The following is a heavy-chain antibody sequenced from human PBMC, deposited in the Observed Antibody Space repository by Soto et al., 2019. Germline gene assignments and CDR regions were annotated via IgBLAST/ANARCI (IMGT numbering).Heavy chain of an antibody. CDR2: IKQDGNEK. J-gene: IGHJ4*02. CDR1: GFSFSSHW. V-gene: IGHV3-7*03. Sequence: EVQLVESGGDLVQPGGSLRLSCAASGFSFSSHWMSWVRQAPGKGLEWVANIKQDGNEKRYVDSVKGRFTISRDNAKSSLYLQMNSLRAEDTAVYYCARSSYSSGPQDSWGQGTLVTVSS. CDR3: ARSSYSSGPQDS. D-gene: IGHD6-19*01.